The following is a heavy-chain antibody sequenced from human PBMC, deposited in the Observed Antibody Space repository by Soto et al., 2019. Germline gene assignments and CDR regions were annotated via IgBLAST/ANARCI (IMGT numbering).Heavy chain of an antibody. CDR2: IFYSGST. D-gene: IGHD6-19*01. CDR3: ARVGSSGWSPDY. CDR1: GGSISGHY. J-gene: IGHJ4*02. Sequence: PSETLSLTCTVSGGSISGHYWIWIRQSPGKGLEWIGHIFYSGSTNYNPSLKGRVTLSAGTSKNQFSLRLSSVTAADTAVYFCARVGSSGWSPDYWGQGILVTVSS. V-gene: IGHV4-59*11.